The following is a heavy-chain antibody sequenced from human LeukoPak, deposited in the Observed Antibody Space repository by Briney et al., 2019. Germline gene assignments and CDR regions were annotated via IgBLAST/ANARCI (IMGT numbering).Heavy chain of an antibody. CDR2: IYYSGST. Sequence: PSETLSLTCTVPGGSISSSSYYWGWIRQPPGKGLEWIGSIYYSGSTYYNPSLKSRVTISVDTSKNQFSLKLSSVTAADTAVYYCASTRGGNYFDYWGQGTLVTVSS. V-gene: IGHV4-39*07. J-gene: IGHJ4*02. D-gene: IGHD3-16*01. CDR1: GGSISSSSYY. CDR3: ASTRGGNYFDY.